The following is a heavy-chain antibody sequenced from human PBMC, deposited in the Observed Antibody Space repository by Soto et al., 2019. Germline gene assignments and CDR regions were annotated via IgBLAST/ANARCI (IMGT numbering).Heavy chain of an antibody. D-gene: IGHD3-10*01. J-gene: IGHJ6*03. Sequence: EVELATSGGGVAQPGRSLRLTCAGSGFRFDDYVMYWVRQAPGKGLEWVAGISWNSNRVAYGESVEGRFTIARDNAKKSVFLQMDSLRGEDTALYFCARGNYIISWSPGYMDVWGTGVTVTVSS. CDR2: ISWNSNRV. CDR1: GFRFDDYV. CDR3: ARGNYIISWSPGYMDV. V-gene: IGHV3-9*01.